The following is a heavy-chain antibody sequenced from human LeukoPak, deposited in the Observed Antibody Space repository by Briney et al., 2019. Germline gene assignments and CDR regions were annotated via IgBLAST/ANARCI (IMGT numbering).Heavy chain of an antibody. D-gene: IGHD2-15*01. V-gene: IGHV4-38-2*02. Sequence: PSETLSLTCTVSGYSISSGYYWGWIRQPPGKGLEWIGSIYHSGSTYYNPSPKSRVTISVDTSKNQFSLKLSSVTAADTAVYYCAREYCSGGSCYSGYWGQGTLVTVSS. CDR1: GYSISSGYY. CDR2: IYHSGST. J-gene: IGHJ4*02. CDR3: AREYCSGGSCYSGY.